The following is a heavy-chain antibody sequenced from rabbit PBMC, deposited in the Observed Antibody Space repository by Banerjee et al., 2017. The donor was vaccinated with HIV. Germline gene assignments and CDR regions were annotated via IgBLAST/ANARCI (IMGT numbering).Heavy chain of an antibody. CDR1: GFSFSSSYY. D-gene: IGHD1-1*01. CDR3: ARDLTGVIGWNFNL. Sequence: QEQLEESGGDLVKPGASLTLTCTASGFSFSSSYYMCWVRQAPGKGLEWIACIYTGSNSDTYYASWAKGRFTISNASSTTVTLQVTSLTAADTATYFCARDLTGVIGWNFNLWGPGTLVTVS. J-gene: IGHJ4*01. CDR2: IYTGSNSDT. V-gene: IGHV1S45*01.